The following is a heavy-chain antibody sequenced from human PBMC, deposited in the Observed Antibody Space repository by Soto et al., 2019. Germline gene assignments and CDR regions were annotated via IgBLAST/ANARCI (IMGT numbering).Heavy chain of an antibody. Sequence: SETLSLTCAVYGGSFSGYYWSWIRQPPGKGPEWIGEINHSGSTNYNPSLKSRVTISVDTSKNQFSLKLSSVTAADTAVYYCARAPPGHNPDYWGQGTLVTVSS. J-gene: IGHJ4*02. V-gene: IGHV4-34*01. CDR3: ARAPPGHNPDY. CDR2: INHSGST. CDR1: GGSFSGYY.